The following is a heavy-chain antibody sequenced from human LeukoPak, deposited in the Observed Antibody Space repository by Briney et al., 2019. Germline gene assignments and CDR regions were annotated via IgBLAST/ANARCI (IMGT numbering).Heavy chain of an antibody. Sequence: GGSLRLSCAASGFTFSNHWMHWVRQTPEKGLVWVSNISPDGSRTDYADSVKGRFTISRDNSKNTLYLQMNSLRAEDTAVYYCARRVGGGAPYYFDYWGQGTLVTVSS. D-gene: IGHD1-26*01. CDR2: ISPDGSRT. CDR3: ARRVGGGAPYYFDY. CDR1: GFTFSNHW. J-gene: IGHJ4*02. V-gene: IGHV3-74*01.